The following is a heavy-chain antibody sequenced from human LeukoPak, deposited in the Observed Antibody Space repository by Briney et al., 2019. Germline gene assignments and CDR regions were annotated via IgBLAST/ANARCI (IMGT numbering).Heavy chain of an antibody. Sequence: PSETLSLTCTVSGGSISSYYWSWIRQPPGKGLEWIGYIYYSGSTNYNPSLKSRVTISVDTSKNQFSLKLSSVTAADTAMYYCARAPGMDVWGQGTTVTVSS. CDR1: GGSISSYY. CDR2: IYYSGST. J-gene: IGHJ6*02. V-gene: IGHV4-59*01. CDR3: ARAPGMDV.